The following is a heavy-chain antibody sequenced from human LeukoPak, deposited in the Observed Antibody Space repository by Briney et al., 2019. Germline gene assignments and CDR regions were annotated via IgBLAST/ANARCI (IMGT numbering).Heavy chain of an antibody. V-gene: IGHV3-30-3*01. J-gene: IGHJ6*02. CDR2: ISYDGSNK. CDR1: GFTFSSYA. D-gene: IGHD1-14*01. CDR3: ARAEKFYYYGMDV. Sequence: GRSLRLSCAASGFTFSSYAMHWVRQAPGKGLEWVAVISYDGSNKYYADSVKDRFTIPRDNSKNTLCLQMNSLRSDDTAVYYCARAEKFYYYGMDVWGQGTTVTVSS.